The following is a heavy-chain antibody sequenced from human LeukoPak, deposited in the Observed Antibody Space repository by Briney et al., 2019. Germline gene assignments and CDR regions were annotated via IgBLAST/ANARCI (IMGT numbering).Heavy chain of an antibody. D-gene: IGHD2-15*01. V-gene: IGHV4-38-2*02. CDR3: ARGPKVWWGAFDT. CDR1: GYSISSGYY. CDR2: IYHSGST. Sequence: SETLSLTCTVSGYSISSGYYWGWIRQPPGKGLEWIGSIYHSGSTYYNPSLKSRVTISVDTSKNQFSLKLSSVTAADTAVYYCARGPKVWWGAFDTWGQGTMVTVSS. J-gene: IGHJ3*02.